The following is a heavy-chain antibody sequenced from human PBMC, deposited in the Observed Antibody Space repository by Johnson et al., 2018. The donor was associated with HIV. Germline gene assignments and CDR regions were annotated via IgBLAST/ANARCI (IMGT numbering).Heavy chain of an antibody. Sequence: QLEESGGGLVQPGRSLRLSCAASGFTFDDYAMHWVRQAPGKGLEWVSGISWNSGSIGYADSVKGRFTISRDNAKNSLYLQMNSLRAEDTALYYCARVEWELELLGAFDIWGQGTMVTVSS. D-gene: IGHD1-7*01. CDR1: GFTFDDYA. J-gene: IGHJ3*02. V-gene: IGHV3-9*01. CDR2: ISWNSGSI. CDR3: ARVEWELELLGAFDI.